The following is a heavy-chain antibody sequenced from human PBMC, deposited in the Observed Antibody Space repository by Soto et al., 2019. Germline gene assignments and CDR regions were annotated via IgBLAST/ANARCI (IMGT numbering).Heavy chain of an antibody. CDR3: ARGARIVGATIDY. D-gene: IGHD1-26*01. V-gene: IGHV3-33*01. J-gene: IGHJ4*02. CDR2: IWYDGSNK. Sequence: GSLRLSCAASGFTFSSYGMHWVRQAPGKGLEWVAVIWYDGSNKYYADSVKGRFTISRDNSKNTLYLQMNSLRAEDTAVYYCARGARIVGATIDYWGQGTLVTVSS. CDR1: GFTFSSYG.